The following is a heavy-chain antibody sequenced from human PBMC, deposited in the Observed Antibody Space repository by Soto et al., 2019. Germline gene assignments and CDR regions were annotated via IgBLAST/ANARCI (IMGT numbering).Heavy chain of an antibody. V-gene: IGHV1-8*01. J-gene: IGHJ5*02. CDR2: MNPNSGNT. Sequence: ASVKVSCTASGYTFTSYDINWVRQATGQGLEWMGWMNPNSGNTGYAQKFQGRVTMTRNTSISTAYMELSSLRSEDTAVYYCALTSSLWHWFDPWGQGTLVTVSS. CDR3: ALTSSLWHWFDP. CDR1: GYTFTSYD.